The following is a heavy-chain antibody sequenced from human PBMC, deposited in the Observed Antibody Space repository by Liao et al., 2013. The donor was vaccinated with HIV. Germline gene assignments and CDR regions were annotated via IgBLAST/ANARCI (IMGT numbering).Heavy chain of an antibody. D-gene: IGHD2-15*01. CDR2: IYTSGST. J-gene: IGHJ3*02. Sequence: QVQLQESGPGLVKPSQTLSLTCTVSGGSISSGSYYWSWIRQPAGKGLEWIGRIYTSGSTNYNPSLKSRVTISVDTSKNQFSLKLSSVTAADTAVYYCARAVYCSGGSCYSDWGAFDIWGQGDNGHRSLQ. CDR1: GGSISSGSYY. V-gene: IGHV4-61*02. CDR3: ARAVYCSGGSCYSDWGAFDI.